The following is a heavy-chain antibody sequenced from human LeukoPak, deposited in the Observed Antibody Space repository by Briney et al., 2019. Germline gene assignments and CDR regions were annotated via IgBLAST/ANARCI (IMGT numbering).Heavy chain of an antibody. CDR1: GYSISSGYY. Sequence: SETLSLTCTVSGYSISSGYYWGWIRQPPVKGLEWIGSIYHSGSTYYNPSLKSRVTISVDTSKNQFSLKLSSVTAADTAVYYCAREGPRDAFDIWGQGTMVTVSS. CDR2: IYHSGST. V-gene: IGHV4-38-2*02. CDR3: AREGPRDAFDI. J-gene: IGHJ3*02.